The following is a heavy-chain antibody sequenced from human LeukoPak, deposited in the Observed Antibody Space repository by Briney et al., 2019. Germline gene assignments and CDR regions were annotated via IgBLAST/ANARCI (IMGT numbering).Heavy chain of an antibody. CDR3: AKATSVATLFDY. V-gene: IGHV3-23*01. J-gene: IGHJ4*02. CDR1: GFTFSSYA. D-gene: IGHD4-23*01. CDR2: LSRSGDTT. Sequence: GGSLRLSCAASGFTFSSYAMSWVRQAPGKGLEWVSALSRSGDTTYYADSVKGRFTISRDNSKNTLYLQMNSLRVDDTAVYYCAKATSVATLFDYWGQGTLVTVSS.